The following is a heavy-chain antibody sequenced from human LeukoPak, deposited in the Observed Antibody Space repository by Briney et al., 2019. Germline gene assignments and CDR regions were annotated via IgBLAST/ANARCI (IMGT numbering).Heavy chain of an antibody. Sequence: GGSLRLSCAASGFTFSSYWMSWVRQAPGTGLEWVANIKQDGSEKYYVDSVKGRFTISRDNAKNSLYLQMNSLRAEDTAVYYCARPAPSGNYLDHYFDYWGQGTLVTVSS. V-gene: IGHV3-7*03. CDR2: IKQDGSEK. D-gene: IGHD1-26*01. J-gene: IGHJ4*02. CDR3: ARPAPSGNYLDHYFDY. CDR1: GFTFSSYW.